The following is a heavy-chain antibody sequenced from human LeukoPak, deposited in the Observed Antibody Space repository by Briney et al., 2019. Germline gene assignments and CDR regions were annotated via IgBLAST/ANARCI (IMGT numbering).Heavy chain of an antibody. CDR3: ARDDGSYSRSPGFDN. CDR2: ISSSSSYI. V-gene: IGHV3-21*01. J-gene: IGHJ4*02. Sequence: GGSLRLSRAASGFTFSSYSMNWVRQAPGRGLECVSSISSSSSYISYPDSVKGRFTISRDNAKNSLYLQMNSLRAEDTAVYYCARDDGSYSRSPGFDNWGQGTLVTVSS. CDR1: GFTFSSYS. D-gene: IGHD1-26*01.